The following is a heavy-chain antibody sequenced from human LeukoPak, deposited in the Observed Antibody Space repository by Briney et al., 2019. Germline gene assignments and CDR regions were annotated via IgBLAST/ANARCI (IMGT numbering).Heavy chain of an antibody. J-gene: IGHJ5*01. CDR2: ISSSGST. CDR3: ARGLGVGHDSSGSDWFDS. V-gene: IGHV4-39*07. D-gene: IGHD3-22*01. Sequence: SETLSLTCIVSGGAISSGSYYWGWIRQPPGKGLEWIGRISSSGSTNYNPSLKSRVTISVDTSKNQLSLKVTSVTAADTAVYYCARGLGVGHDSSGSDWFDSWGQGTLVTVSS. CDR1: GGAISSGSYY.